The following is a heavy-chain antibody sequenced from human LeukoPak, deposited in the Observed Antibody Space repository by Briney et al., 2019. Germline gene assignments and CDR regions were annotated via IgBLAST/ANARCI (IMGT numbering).Heavy chain of an antibody. CDR2: ISSSGSTI. CDR1: GFAFSSYE. V-gene: IGHV3-48*03. J-gene: IGHJ6*04. Sequence: PGGSLRLSCAASGFAFSSYEMNWVRQAPGKGLEWVSYISSSGSTIYYADSVKGRFTISRDNAKNSLYLQMNSLRAEDTAVYYCAELGITMIGGVWGKGTTVTISS. CDR3: AELGITMIGGV. D-gene: IGHD3-10*02.